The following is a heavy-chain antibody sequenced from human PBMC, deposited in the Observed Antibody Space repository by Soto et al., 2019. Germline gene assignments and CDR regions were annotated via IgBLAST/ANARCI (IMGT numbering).Heavy chain of an antibody. CDR3: AKDLRFLKWLPLDY. V-gene: IGHV3-30*18. CDR1: GFTFSSYS. CDR2: ISYDGSNK. Sequence: GGSLRLSCAASGFTFSSYSMNWVRQAPGKGLEWVAVISYDGSNKYYADSVKGRFTISRDNSKNTLYLQMNSLRAEDTAVYYCAKDLRFLKWLPLDYWGQGTLVTVSS. J-gene: IGHJ4*02. D-gene: IGHD3-3*01.